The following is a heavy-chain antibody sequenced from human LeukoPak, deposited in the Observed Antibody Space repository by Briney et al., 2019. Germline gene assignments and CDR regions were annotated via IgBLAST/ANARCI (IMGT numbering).Heavy chain of an antibody. D-gene: IGHD3-10*01. CDR1: GGFISSYY. CDR3: ARGTYYYGSGSYYNHYNWFDP. CDR2: IYYSGST. Sequence: SETLSLTCTVSGGFISSYYWSWIRQPPGKGLEWIGYIYYSGSTNYNPSLKSRVTISVDTSKNQFSLKLSSVTAADTAVYYCARGTYYYGSGSYYNHYNWFDPWGQGTLVTVSS. J-gene: IGHJ5*02. V-gene: IGHV4-59*08.